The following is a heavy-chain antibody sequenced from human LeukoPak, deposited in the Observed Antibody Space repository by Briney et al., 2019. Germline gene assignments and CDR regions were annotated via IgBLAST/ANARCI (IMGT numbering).Heavy chain of an antibody. V-gene: IGHV3-30*02. CDR2: ISFSGSNV. CDR1: GFTFSSYG. Sequence: PGGSLRLSCAASGFTFSSYGMYWVRQAPGKALEWVSYISFSGSNVHYADSVKGRFTISRDNSKSTLFLQMNSLRPEDTAVYYCAKPTTGSPTAAGLDYWGQGTLVTVSS. J-gene: IGHJ4*02. D-gene: IGHD1-1*01. CDR3: AKPTTGSPTAAGLDY.